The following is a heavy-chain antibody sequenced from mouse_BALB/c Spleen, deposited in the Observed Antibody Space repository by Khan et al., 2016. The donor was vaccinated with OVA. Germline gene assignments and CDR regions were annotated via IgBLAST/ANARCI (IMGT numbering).Heavy chain of an antibody. CDR2: IYPGDGDT. CDR3: ASPYGRYFDY. D-gene: IGHD1-1*02. CDR1: GYTFTRYW. Sequence: VQLQQSGAELARPGASVKLSCKASGYTFTRYWMLWVKQRPGQGLEWIGAIYPGDGDTRYTQKFKGKATLTADKSSSTAYMQLSSLESDDSAVYYCASPYGRYFDYRGQGTTLTVSS. V-gene: IGHV1-87*01. J-gene: IGHJ2*01.